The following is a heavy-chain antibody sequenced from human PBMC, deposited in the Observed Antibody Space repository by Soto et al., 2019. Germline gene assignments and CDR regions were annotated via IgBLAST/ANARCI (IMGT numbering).Heavy chain of an antibody. J-gene: IGHJ6*02. D-gene: IGHD1-26*01. CDR1: GYTFTGYY. CDR3: AKGGAIVAAGTRVYLYNAMDV. V-gene: IGHV1-2*02. CDR2: INPNSGDT. Sequence: QVQLVQSGTEVKRPGDSVNVSCKASGYTFTGYYVHWVRQAPGQGLEWMGWINPNSGDTYLAQRFQGRVTMNRDTSIETAYMELRGLTSDDTAEYYCAKGGAIVAAGTRVYLYNAMDVWGQGTTVTVSS.